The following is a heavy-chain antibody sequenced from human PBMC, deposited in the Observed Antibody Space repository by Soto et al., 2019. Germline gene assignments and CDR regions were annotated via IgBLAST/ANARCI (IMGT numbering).Heavy chain of an antibody. CDR1: GYTFTSYD. V-gene: IGHV1-8*01. CDR3: ARGRLDRTYYDYVWGSYRYRYYYYYGMDV. Sequence: ASVKVSCKASGYTFTSYDINWVRQATGQGLEWMGWMNPNSGNTGYAQKFQGRVTMTRNTSISTAYMELSSLRSEDTAVYYCARGRLDRTYYDYVWGSYRYRYYYYYGMDVWGQGTTVTVSS. D-gene: IGHD3-16*02. CDR2: MNPNSGNT. J-gene: IGHJ6*02.